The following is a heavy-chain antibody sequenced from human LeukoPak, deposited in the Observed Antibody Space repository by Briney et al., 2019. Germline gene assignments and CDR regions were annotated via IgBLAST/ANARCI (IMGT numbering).Heavy chain of an antibody. CDR3: ARGLGPFFDY. J-gene: IGHJ4*02. Sequence: GGSLRLSCAASGFTFSSYSMNWVRQAPGKGREWVSSISSSSSYIYYADSVKGRFTISRDNAKNSLYLQMNSLRAEDTAVYYCARGLGPFFDYWGQGTLVTVSS. V-gene: IGHV3-21*01. CDR1: GFTFSSYS. CDR2: ISSSSSYI.